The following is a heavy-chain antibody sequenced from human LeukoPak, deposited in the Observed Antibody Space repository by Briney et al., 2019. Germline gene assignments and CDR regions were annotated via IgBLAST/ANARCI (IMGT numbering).Heavy chain of an antibody. CDR2: IYSSGST. CDR3: ARPTNGPYYYYYMDV. D-gene: IGHD5-12*01. CDR1: GNSISGYY. V-gene: IGHV4-59*12. Sequence: SETLSLTCTVSGNSISGYYWIWIRQPPGRGLEWIGYIYSSGSTNYNPSLKSRVSISVDTSKNQFSLKLSSVTAADTAVYYCARPTNGPYYYYYMDVWGKGTTVTVSS. J-gene: IGHJ6*03.